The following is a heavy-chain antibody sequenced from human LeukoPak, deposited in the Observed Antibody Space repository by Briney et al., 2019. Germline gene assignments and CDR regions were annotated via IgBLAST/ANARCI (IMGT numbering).Heavy chain of an antibody. D-gene: IGHD2-21*02. J-gene: IGHJ4*02. CDR3: ARWVTGLDY. CDR1: GGSFSGYY. Sequence: SETLSLTCAVYGGSFSGYYWSWIRQPPGKGLEWIGEINHSGSTNYNPSLKSRVTKSVDTSKNQFSLKLSSVTAADTAVYYCARWVTGLDYWGQGTLVTVSS. CDR2: INHSGST. V-gene: IGHV4-34*01.